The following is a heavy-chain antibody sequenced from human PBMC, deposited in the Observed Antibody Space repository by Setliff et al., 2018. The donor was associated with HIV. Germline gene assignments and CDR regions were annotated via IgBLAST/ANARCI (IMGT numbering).Heavy chain of an antibody. CDR2: IYNSAST. V-gene: IGHV4-59*08. J-gene: IGHJ4*02. CDR1: GDSISTDY. Sequence: KPSETLSLTCTVSGDSISTDYWTWIRQPPGKGLEWIGYIYNSASTSYNPSLKSRVTISVDTSKNQFSLKLSSVTAADTAVYYCARHSPSDYWGQGTLVTV. CDR3: ARHSPSDY.